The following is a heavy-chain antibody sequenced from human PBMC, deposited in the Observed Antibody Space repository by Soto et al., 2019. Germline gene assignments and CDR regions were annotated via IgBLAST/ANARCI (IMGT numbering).Heavy chain of an antibody. CDR2: TSYDGSNN. J-gene: IGHJ4*02. D-gene: IGHD3-16*01. CDR1: GFTFRSYV. Sequence: QVQLVESGGGVVQPGTSLRLSCVGSGFTFRSYVIHWVRQAPGMGLEWVALTSYDGSNNFYGDSVKGRFTISRHNSRNTVELQMVSLRFEDTALYYCARWGTTGGLDVWGQGTLVSVSS. V-gene: IGHV3-33*05. CDR3: ARWGTTGGLDV.